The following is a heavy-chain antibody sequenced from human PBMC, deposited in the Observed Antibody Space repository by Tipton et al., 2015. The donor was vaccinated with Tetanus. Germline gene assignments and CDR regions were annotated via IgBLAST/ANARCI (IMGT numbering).Heavy chain of an antibody. J-gene: IGHJ3*02. V-gene: IGHV4-59*13. Sequence: TLSLTCIVSGGSISTYYWSWIRRRPGRGLEWVGYVHYTGKDNYNPSLRSRVTLSVDTSKNQFSLQMSSVTAADTAVYYCARIGWPENNKPGFDIWGQGTMVTVSS. CDR2: VHYTGKD. D-gene: IGHD1/OR15-1a*01. CDR1: GGSISTYY. CDR3: ARIGWPENNKPGFDI.